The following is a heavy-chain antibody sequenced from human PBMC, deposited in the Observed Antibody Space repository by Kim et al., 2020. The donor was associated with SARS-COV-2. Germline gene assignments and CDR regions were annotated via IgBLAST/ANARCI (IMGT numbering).Heavy chain of an antibody. Sequence: GGSLRLSCAASGFTFSSYAMSWVRQAPGKGLEWVSAISGSGGSTYYADSVKGRFTISRDNSKNTLYLQMNSLRAEDTAVYYCAKDLPAIFGVPITGVFDYWGQGTLVTVSS. CDR3: AKDLPAIFGVPITGVFDY. CDR1: GFTFSSYA. D-gene: IGHD3-3*01. CDR2: ISGSGGST. V-gene: IGHV3-23*01. J-gene: IGHJ4*02.